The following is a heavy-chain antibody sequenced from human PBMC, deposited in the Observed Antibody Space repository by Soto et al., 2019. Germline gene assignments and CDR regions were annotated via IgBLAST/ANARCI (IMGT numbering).Heavy chain of an antibody. CDR3: ARDGEKIAAAGPLDY. CDR1: GFTFSSYG. D-gene: IGHD6-13*01. J-gene: IGHJ4*02. V-gene: IGHV3-33*01. Sequence: GGSLRLSCAASGFTFSSYGMHWVRQAPGKGLEWVAVIWYDGSNKYYADSVKGRFTISRDNSKNTLYLQMNSLRAEDTAVYYCARDGEKIAAAGPLDYWGQGTLVTVSS. CDR2: IWYDGSNK.